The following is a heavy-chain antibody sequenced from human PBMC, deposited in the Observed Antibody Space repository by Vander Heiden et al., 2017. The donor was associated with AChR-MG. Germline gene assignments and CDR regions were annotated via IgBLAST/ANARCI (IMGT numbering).Heavy chain of an antibody. CDR1: GDTFSNYA. V-gene: IGHV1-69*04. CDR2: IIPMLGIT. CDR3: ARDFPPLTHPYFYYGMDV. J-gene: IGHJ6*02. Sequence: QVHLVQSGAEVKKPGSSVKVSCKASGDTFSNYAITWVRQAPGQGLEWMGRIIPMLGITNETQKFQGRVTITADKSTTTAYMELSSLTSEDTAVYYCARDFPPLTHPYFYYGMDVWGQGTTVTVSS.